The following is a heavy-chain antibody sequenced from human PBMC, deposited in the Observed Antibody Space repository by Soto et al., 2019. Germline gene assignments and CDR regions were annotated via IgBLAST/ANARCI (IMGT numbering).Heavy chain of an antibody. CDR2: IYYSGST. J-gene: IGHJ5*02. CDR3: ARHRDYCSGGSCYHYSWFDP. Sequence: QLQLQESGPGLVKPSETLSLTCTVSGGSISSSSYYWGWIRQPPGKGLEWIGSIYYSGSTYYNPSLKSRVTISVDTSKNQFSLKLSSVTAADTAVYYCARHRDYCSGGSCYHYSWFDPWGQGTLVTVSS. V-gene: IGHV4-39*01. CDR1: GGSISSSSYY. D-gene: IGHD2-15*01.